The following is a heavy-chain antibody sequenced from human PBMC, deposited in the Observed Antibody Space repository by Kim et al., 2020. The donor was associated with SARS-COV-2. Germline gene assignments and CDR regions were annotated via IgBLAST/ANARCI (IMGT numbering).Heavy chain of an antibody. V-gene: IGHV3-30*01. D-gene: IGHD6-6*01. J-gene: IGHJ4*02. Sequence: YYADAGKGRFTIARDNAKNTLYLQMNSLRAEDTAVYYCARGGEAARPFDYWGQGTLVTVSS. CDR3: ARGGEAARPFDY.